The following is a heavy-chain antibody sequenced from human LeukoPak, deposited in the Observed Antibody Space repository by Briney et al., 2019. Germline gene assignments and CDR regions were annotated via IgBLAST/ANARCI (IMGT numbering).Heavy chain of an antibody. D-gene: IGHD6-13*01. CDR3: ARVDSSLEAFDI. J-gene: IGHJ3*02. CDR2: IYYSGST. V-gene: IGHV4-59*08. Sequence: PSETLSLTCTVSGGSISSYYWSWIRQPPGKGLEWIGYIYYSGSTYCNPSLKSRVTISVDTSKNQFSLKLSSVTAADTAVYYCARVDSSLEAFDIWGQGTMVTVSS. CDR1: GGSISSYY.